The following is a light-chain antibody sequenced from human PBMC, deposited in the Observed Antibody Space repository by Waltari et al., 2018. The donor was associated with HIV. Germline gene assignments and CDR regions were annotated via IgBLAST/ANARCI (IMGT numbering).Light chain of an antibody. Sequence: DIQMTQSPSTLSASVGDRVTIPCRASQSISASLAWYQHKPGKAPTLLIHKASSLQSGVPSRFSGSGSGTEFTLTISSLQPDDFATYYCQQYNSYSTFGPGTKLEIK. CDR1: QSISAS. J-gene: IGKJ2*01. CDR3: QQYNSYST. V-gene: IGKV1-5*03. CDR2: KAS.